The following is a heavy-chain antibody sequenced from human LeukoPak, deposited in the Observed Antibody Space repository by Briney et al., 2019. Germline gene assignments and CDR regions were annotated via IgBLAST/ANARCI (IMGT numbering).Heavy chain of an antibody. J-gene: IGHJ3*02. CDR1: GYTLTDYY. Sequence: AAVTVSFKASGYTLTDYYMHWVRQAPGQGLEWMGWINPNSGGTNYAQKFQGRVTMTRDTSSSTAYMELSRLRSHDTAVYYCAREGRYCSGGSCYDAFDIWGQGTMVTVSS. CDR3: AREGRYCSGGSCYDAFDI. V-gene: IGHV1-2*02. D-gene: IGHD2-15*01. CDR2: INPNSGGT.